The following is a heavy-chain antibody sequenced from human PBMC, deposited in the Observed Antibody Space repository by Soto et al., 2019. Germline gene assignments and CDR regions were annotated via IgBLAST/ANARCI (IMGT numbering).Heavy chain of an antibody. CDR3: ARGGRWLQFDY. Sequence: PSETLSLTCAVSGGSISSGGYSWSWIRQPPGKGLEWIGYIYHSGSTYYNPSLKSRVTISVDRSKNQFSLKLSSVTAADTAVYYCARGGRWLQFDYWGQGTLVTVSS. J-gene: IGHJ4*02. CDR2: IYHSGST. V-gene: IGHV4-30-2*01. CDR1: GGSISSGGYS. D-gene: IGHD5-12*01.